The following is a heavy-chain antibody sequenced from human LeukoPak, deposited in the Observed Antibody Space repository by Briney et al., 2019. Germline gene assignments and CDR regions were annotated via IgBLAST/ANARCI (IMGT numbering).Heavy chain of an antibody. CDR2: ISWNSGSI. CDR3: ARALNYGDNDIGGY. CDR1: GFTFDDYA. J-gene: IGHJ4*02. V-gene: IGHV3-9*01. D-gene: IGHD4-17*01. Sequence: GRSLRLSCAASGFTFDDYAMHWVRQAPGKGLEWVSGISWNSGSIGYADSVKGRFTISRDNAKNSLYLQMNSLRAEDTALYYCARALNYGDNDIGGYWGQGTLVPSPQ.